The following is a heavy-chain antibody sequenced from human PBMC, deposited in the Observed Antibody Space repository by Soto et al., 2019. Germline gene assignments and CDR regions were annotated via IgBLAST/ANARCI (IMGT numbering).Heavy chain of an antibody. D-gene: IGHD2-15*01. J-gene: IGHJ6*03. Sequence: GASLKISCKGSGYSFTSYWIGWVRQMPGKGLEWMGIIYPGDSDTRYSPSFQGQVTISADKSISTAYLQWSSLKASDTAMYYCARLDCSGGSCYSYYYYYMDVWGKGTTVTVSS. CDR3: ARLDCSGGSCYSYYYYYMDV. CDR2: IYPGDSDT. V-gene: IGHV5-51*01. CDR1: GYSFTSYW.